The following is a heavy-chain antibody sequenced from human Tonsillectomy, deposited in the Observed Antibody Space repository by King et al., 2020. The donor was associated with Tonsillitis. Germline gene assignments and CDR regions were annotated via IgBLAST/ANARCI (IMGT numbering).Heavy chain of an antibody. Sequence: VQLQESGPGLVKPSETLSLTCTVSGGSISSYYWSWIRQPPGKGLEWIGYIYYSGSTNYNPSLKSRVTISVDTSKNQFSLKLSSVTAADTSGYYCARGPDYTYAFDIWGQGTMVTVSS. J-gene: IGHJ3*02. CDR2: IYYSGST. CDR3: ARGPDYTYAFDI. D-gene: IGHD4-11*01. CDR1: GGSISSYY. V-gene: IGHV4-59*01.